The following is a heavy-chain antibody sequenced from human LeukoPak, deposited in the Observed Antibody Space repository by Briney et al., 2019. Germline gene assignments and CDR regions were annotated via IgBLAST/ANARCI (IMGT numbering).Heavy chain of an antibody. J-gene: IGHJ4*02. CDR1: GFTFSDYY. Sequence: PGGSPRPSCAASGFTFSDYYMTWIRQAPGQGLEWISYVSGSDENKYYAGSVRGRFAISRDNAEKSLFLQMSNVRAEDTAVYYCARAGLGGHYIDYWGQGTLVTVSS. CDR2: VSGSDENK. D-gene: IGHD2-15*01. V-gene: IGHV3-11*01. CDR3: ARAGLGGHYIDY.